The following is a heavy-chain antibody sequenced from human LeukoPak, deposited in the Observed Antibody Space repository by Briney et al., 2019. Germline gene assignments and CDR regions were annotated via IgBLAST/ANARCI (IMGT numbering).Heavy chain of an antibody. CDR1: GGSIFSGGYY. D-gene: IGHD6-19*01. J-gene: IGHJ4*02. Sequence: KSSETLSLTCTVSGGSIFSGGYYWNWIRQPAGKGPEWIGRIYTSGSTNYNPSLKSRVTISIDTSKNQFSLKLSSVTAADTAVYYCARDRGGSSGFYYFDYWGQGILVTVSS. CDR3: ARDRGGSSGFYYFDY. V-gene: IGHV4-61*02. CDR2: IYTSGST.